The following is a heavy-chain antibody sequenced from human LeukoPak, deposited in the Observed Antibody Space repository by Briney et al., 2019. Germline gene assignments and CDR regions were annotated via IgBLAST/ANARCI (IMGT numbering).Heavy chain of an antibody. CDR3: ARDDIAAAGTSDY. J-gene: IGHJ4*02. D-gene: IGHD6-13*01. CDR1: GGSISSSSYY. CDR2: IYYSGST. V-gene: IGHV4-39*07. Sequence: SETLSLTCTVSGGSISSSSYYWGWIRQPPGKGLEWIGSIYYSGSTYFNPSLKSRVTISVDTSKNQFSLKLSSVTAADTAVYYCARDDIAAAGTSDYWGQGTLVTVSS.